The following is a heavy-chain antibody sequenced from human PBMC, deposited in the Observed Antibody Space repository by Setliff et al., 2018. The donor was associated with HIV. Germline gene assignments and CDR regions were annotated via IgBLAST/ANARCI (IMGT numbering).Heavy chain of an antibody. V-gene: IGHV4-59*12. J-gene: IGHJ2*01. Sequence: SETLFLTCSMSNGSINDYYWSWIRQSPGKGLEWIGSTYNSENINYNPSLKSRVTVSVDTSKNQFSLRLTSVTAADTAVYFCARHFYTTSWYSGTYWYFDLWGRGTLVTVSS. D-gene: IGHD2-15*01. CDR2: TYNSENI. CDR3: ARHFYTTSWYSGTYWYFDL. CDR1: NGSINDYY.